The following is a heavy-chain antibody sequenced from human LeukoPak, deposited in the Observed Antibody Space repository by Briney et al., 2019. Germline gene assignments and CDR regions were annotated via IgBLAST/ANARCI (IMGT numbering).Heavy chain of an antibody. CDR3: AIVAAAGTGGY. CDR1: GGSFSGYY. J-gene: IGHJ4*02. V-gene: IGHV4-34*01. D-gene: IGHD6-13*01. Sequence: NPSETLSLTCAVYGGSFSGYYWSRIRQPPGKGLEWIGEINHSGSTNYNPSLKSRVTISVDTSKNQFSLKLSSVTAADTAVYYCAIVAAAGTGGYWGQGTLVTVSS. CDR2: INHSGST.